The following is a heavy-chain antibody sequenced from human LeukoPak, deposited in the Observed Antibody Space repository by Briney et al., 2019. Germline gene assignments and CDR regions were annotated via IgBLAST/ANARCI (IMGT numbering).Heavy chain of an antibody. CDR2: IKQDGSEK. D-gene: IGHD2-21*01. J-gene: IGHJ4*02. CDR1: GFTFSSHW. CDR3: ARDYSLNY. V-gene: IGHV3-7*01. Sequence: PGGSLRLSCAASGFTFSSHWMSWVRQAPGKGLEWVANIKQDGSEKYYVDSVKGRFSISRDNAKNSLYLQMNSLRVEDTAVYYCARDYSLNYWGQGTLVTVSS.